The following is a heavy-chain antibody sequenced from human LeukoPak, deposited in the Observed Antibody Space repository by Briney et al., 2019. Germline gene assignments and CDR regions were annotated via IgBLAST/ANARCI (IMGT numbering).Heavy chain of an antibody. D-gene: IGHD5-12*01. V-gene: IGHV4-59*08. CDR2: IYYSGST. CDR3: ARSPLTKYIVAPFDY. Sequence: SETLSLTCTVSGGSISSYYWSWIRQPPGKGLEWIGYIYYSGSTNYNPSLKSRVTISVDTSKNQFSLKLSSVTAADTAVYYCARSPLTKYIVAPFDYWGQGTLVTVSS. CDR1: GGSISSYY. J-gene: IGHJ4*02.